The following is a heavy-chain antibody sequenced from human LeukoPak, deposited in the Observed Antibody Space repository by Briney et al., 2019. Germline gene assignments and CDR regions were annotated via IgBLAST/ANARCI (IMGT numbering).Heavy chain of an antibody. CDR3: ARPQYSSSWYEGDY. D-gene: IGHD6-13*01. CDR1: GYTFKNYD. J-gene: IGHJ4*02. Sequence: GASVKVSCKASGYTFKNYDINWVRQATGQGLEWMGWINPNSGGTNYAQKFQGRVTMTRDTSISTAYMELSRLRSDDTAVYYCARPQYSSSWYEGDYWGQGTLVTVSS. CDR2: INPNSGGT. V-gene: IGHV1-2*02.